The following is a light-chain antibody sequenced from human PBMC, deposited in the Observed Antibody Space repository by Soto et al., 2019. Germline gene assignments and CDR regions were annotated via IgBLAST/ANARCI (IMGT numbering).Light chain of an antibody. Sequence: EIVMTQSPATLSVSPGERATLSCRASQSVSSNLAWYQQKPGQAPRLLIYGASTRATGIPDGFSGSGSGTDFTLTISRLEPEDFAVYYCQQYGSSPGTFGQGTKVDIK. CDR2: GAS. CDR3: QQYGSSPGT. CDR1: QSVSSN. J-gene: IGKJ1*01. V-gene: IGKV3-20*01.